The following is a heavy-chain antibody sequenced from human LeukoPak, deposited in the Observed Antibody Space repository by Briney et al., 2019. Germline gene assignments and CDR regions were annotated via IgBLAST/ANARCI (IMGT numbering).Heavy chain of an antibody. CDR1: GGSISSYY. J-gene: IGHJ3*02. D-gene: IGHD3-22*01. V-gene: IGHV4-59*01. Sequence: SETLSLTCTVYGGSISSYYWSWIRQPPGKGLEWIGYIYYSGSTNYNPSLKSRVTISVDTSKNQFSLKLSSVTAADTAVYYCARGQQDYYDSSGFPDAFDIWGQGTMVTVSS. CDR3: ARGQQDYYDSSGFPDAFDI. CDR2: IYYSGST.